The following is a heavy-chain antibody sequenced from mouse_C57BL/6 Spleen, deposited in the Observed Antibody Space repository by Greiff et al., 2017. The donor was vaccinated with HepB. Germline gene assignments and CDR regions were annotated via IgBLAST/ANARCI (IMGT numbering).Heavy chain of an antibody. CDR2: INPSNGGT. D-gene: IGHD2-1*01. V-gene: IGHV1-53*01. Sequence: QVQLQQPGTELVKPGASVKLSCKASGYTFTSYWMHWVKQRPGQGLEWIGNINPSNGGTNYNEKFKSKATLTVDKSSSTAYMQLSSLTSEDSAVYYCATSRIYYGNSYWYFDVWGTGTTVTVSS. CDR3: ATSRIYYGNSYWYFDV. J-gene: IGHJ1*03. CDR1: GYTFTSYW.